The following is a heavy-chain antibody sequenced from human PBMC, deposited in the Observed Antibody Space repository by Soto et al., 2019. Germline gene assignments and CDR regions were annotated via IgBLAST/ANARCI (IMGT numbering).Heavy chain of an antibody. D-gene: IGHD1-26*01. CDR2: ISGSGGST. Sequence: GGSLRLSCAASGFTFSSYAMSRVRQAPGKGLEWVSAISGSGGSTYYADSVKGRFTISRDNSKNTLYLQMNSLRAEDTAVYYCAKERDIVGATSPLGYWGQGTLVTVSS. CDR3: AKERDIVGATSPLGY. J-gene: IGHJ4*02. CDR1: GFTFSSYA. V-gene: IGHV3-23*01.